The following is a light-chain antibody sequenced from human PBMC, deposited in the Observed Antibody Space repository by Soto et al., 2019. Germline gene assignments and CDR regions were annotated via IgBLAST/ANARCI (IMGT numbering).Light chain of an antibody. CDR3: SSYISTSRYV. CDR2: EVT. V-gene: IGLV2-18*02. CDR1: SSDVGEYDR. Sequence: QSALTQPPSVSGSPGQSVTISCIGTSSDVGEYDRVSWYQQPPGTAPKLIIYEVTNRPSGVPARFPGSKSGNTASLTISGVQAEDEADYYCSSYISTSRYVFGAGTKVTVL. J-gene: IGLJ1*01.